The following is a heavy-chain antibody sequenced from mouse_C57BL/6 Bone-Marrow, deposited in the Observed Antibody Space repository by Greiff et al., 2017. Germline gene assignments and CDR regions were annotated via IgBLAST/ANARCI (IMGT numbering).Heavy chain of an antibody. J-gene: IGHJ1*03. CDR2: IRNKANGYTT. V-gene: IGHV7-3*01. Sequence: EVKLVESGGGLVQPGGSLSLSCAASGFTFTDYYMSWVRQPPGKALEWLGFIRNKANGYTTEYSASVKGRFTISRDTSQSILYLQMNALRAEDSATYYCARYVLRLRYFDVWGTGTTVTVSS. D-gene: IGHD1-2*01. CDR1: GFTFTDYY. CDR3: ARYVLRLRYFDV.